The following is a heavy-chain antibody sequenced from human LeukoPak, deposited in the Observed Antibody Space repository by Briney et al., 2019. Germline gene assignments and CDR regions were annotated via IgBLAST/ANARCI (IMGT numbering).Heavy chain of an antibody. V-gene: IGHV4-4*07. J-gene: IGHJ6*02. Sequence: SENLSLTCTVSGGSISSYYWSWIRQPAGKGLEWIGRIYTSGSTNYNPSLKSRVTMSVDTSKNQFSLKLSSVTAADTAVYYCARDQAELGYCSGGSCYPGPYYYYYGMDVWGQGTTVTVSS. CDR2: IYTSGST. CDR3: ARDQAELGYCSGGSCYPGPYYYYYGMDV. D-gene: IGHD2-15*01. CDR1: GGSISSYY.